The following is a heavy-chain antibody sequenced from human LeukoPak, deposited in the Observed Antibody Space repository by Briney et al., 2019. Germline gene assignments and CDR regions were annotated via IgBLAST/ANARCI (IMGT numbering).Heavy chain of an antibody. CDR3: ARDEARDYSYYYGMDV. D-gene: IGHD6-6*01. V-gene: IGHV4-34*01. J-gene: IGHJ6*02. CDR2: INHSGST. Sequence: SETLSLTCAVYGGSFSGYYWSWIRQPPGKGLEWIGEINHSGSTNYNPSLKSRVTISVDTSKNQFSLKLSSVTAADTAVYYCARDEARDYSYYYGMDVWGQGTTVTVSS. CDR1: GGSFSGYY.